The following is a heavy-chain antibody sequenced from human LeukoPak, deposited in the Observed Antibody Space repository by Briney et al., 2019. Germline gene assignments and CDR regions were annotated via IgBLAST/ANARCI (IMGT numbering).Heavy chain of an antibody. CDR2: IYYSGST. D-gene: IGHD6-6*01. V-gene: IGHV4-59*12. J-gene: IGHJ4*02. CDR3: ARYSSSAAGRYYFDY. Sequence: PSETLSLTCTVSGGSISSYDWSWIRQPPGKGLEWIGYIYYSGSTNYNPSLKSRVTISVDTSKNQFSLKLSSVTAADTAVYYCARYSSSAAGRYYFDYWGQGTLVTVSS. CDR1: GGSISSYD.